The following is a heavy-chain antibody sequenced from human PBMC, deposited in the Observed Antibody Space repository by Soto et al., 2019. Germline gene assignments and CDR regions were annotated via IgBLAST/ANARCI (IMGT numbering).Heavy chain of an antibody. J-gene: IGHJ4*02. D-gene: IGHD5-12*01. CDR3: ARIPMVEINGYPEPYYFDY. CDR2: IYYSGST. CDR1: GGSISSYY. Sequence: PSETLSLTCSVSGGSISSYYWSWIRQPPGKGLEWIGYIYYSGSTNYNPSLKSRVTISVDTSKNQFSLKLSSVTAADTAVYYCARIPMVEINGYPEPYYFDYWGQGTLVTVSS. V-gene: IGHV4-59*01.